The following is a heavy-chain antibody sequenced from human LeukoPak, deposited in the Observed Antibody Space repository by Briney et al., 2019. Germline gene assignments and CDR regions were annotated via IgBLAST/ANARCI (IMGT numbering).Heavy chain of an antibody. CDR3: AKDLSYCSGGSCYGGPDAFDI. CDR1: GFTFSNYA. D-gene: IGHD2-15*01. Sequence: GGSLRLACAASGFTFSNYAMGWVRQAPGKGLEWVSFISGSGGTTYYADSVKGRFTISRDNSKTTVDLQMNSLRAEDTAVYYCAKDLSYCSGGSCYGGPDAFDIWGQGTMVTVSS. V-gene: IGHV3-23*01. J-gene: IGHJ3*02. CDR2: ISGSGGTT.